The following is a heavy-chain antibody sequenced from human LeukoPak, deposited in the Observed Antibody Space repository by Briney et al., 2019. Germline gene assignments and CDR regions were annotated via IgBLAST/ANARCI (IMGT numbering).Heavy chain of an antibody. CDR2: IYYSGST. J-gene: IGHJ5*02. CDR1: GGSISSGGYS. D-gene: IGHD2-15*01. Sequence: PSETLSLTCAVSGGSISSGGYSWSWIRQPPGKGLEWIGYIYYSGSTYYNPSLKSRVTISVDTSKNQFSLKLSSVTAADTAVYYCARGYCSGGSCRWGSEVDWFDPWGQGTLVTVSS. CDR3: ARGYCSGGSCRWGSEVDWFDP. V-gene: IGHV4-30-4*07.